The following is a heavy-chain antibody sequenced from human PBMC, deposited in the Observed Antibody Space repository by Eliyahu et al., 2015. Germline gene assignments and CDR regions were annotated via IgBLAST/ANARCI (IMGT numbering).Heavy chain of an antibody. CDR1: GXSISSNNW. V-gene: IGHV4-4*02. CDR2: IYHSGAT. Sequence: QVQLQESGPGLVKPSGTLSLTCAVSGXSISSNNWWTWVRQSPGRGLAWIGDIYHSGATNYNPSLESRLTISLDKSLNHFTLTLTSVTAADTALYYCARAPPSSNYYGLDVWGQGTTVNVSS. CDR3: ARAPPSSNYYGLDV. J-gene: IGHJ6*02.